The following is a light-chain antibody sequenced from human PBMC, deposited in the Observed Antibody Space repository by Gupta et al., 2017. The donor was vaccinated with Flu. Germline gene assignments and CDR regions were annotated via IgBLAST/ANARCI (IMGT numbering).Light chain of an antibody. CDR3: HTWASSTGV. CDR1: KVGKNY. V-gene: IGLV3-1*01. Sequence: TCSGDKVGKNYVAWYQQKPRQSPVPVIYKDTKRPAWIPERFSGSNAANTATLTISGTQAIEEADFYCHTWASSTGVFGGGTKLTVL. CDR2: KDT. J-gene: IGLJ2*01.